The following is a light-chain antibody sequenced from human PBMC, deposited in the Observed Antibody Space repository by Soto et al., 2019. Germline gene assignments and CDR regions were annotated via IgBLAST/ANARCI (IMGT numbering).Light chain of an antibody. CDR2: GVS. J-gene: IGKJ1*01. CDR1: QGFTSSY. CDR3: QQYGSSPRT. V-gene: IGKV3-20*01. Sequence: IGVTQSAGTLSLSPGERATLSCRASQGFTSSYLAWYQQKPGQAPRLLIYGVSSRATGISDRFSGSRSGTDFTLTISRLEPEDFAVYYCQQYGSSPRTFGQGTKV.